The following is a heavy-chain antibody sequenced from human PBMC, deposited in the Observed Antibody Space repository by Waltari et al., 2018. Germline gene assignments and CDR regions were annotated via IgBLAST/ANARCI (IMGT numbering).Heavy chain of an antibody. CDR1: GFTFSSYA. Sequence: QVQLVESGGGVVQPGRSLRLSCAASGFTFSSYAMHWVRQAPGKGLEWVAVISYDGSNKYYADSVKGRFTISRDNSKNTLYLQMNSLRAEDTAVYYCARAPTRYFDLGGRGTLVTVSS. J-gene: IGHJ2*01. V-gene: IGHV3-30-3*01. CDR2: ISYDGSNK. CDR3: ARAPTRYFDL.